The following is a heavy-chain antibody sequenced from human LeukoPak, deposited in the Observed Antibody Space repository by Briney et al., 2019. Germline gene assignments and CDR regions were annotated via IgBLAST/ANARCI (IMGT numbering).Heavy chain of an antibody. CDR2: IKQDGSEK. J-gene: IGHJ4*02. D-gene: IGHD3-22*01. CDR1: GFTFSSYW. V-gene: IGHV3-7*01. Sequence: GGSLRLSRAASGFTFSSYWMSWVRQAPGKGLGWVVNIKQDGSEKYYVDSVKGRFTISRDNAKNSLYLQMNSLRAEATAVYYCARGAGHYYYDSSGYYIDYWGQGTLVTVSS. CDR3: ARGAGHYYYDSSGYYIDY.